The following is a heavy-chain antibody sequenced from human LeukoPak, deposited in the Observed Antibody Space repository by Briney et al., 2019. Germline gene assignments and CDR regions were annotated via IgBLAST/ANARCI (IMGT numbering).Heavy chain of an antibody. CDR2: ISGSGGST. J-gene: IGHJ4*02. D-gene: IGHD3-22*01. V-gene: IGHV3-23*01. CDR1: GFTFSSYA. CDR3: AKVPPATYYYDSSGSHFDY. Sequence: GGSLRLSCAASGFTFSSYAMSWVRQAPGKGLEWVSAISGSGGSTYYADSVKGRFTISRDNSKNTLYLQMNSLRAEDTAVYYCAKVPPATYYYDSSGSHFDYWGQGTLVTVSS.